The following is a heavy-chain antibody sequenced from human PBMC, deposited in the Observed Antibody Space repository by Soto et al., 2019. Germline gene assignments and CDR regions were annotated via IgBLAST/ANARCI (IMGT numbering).Heavy chain of an antibody. CDR2: IYYRGNT. Sequence: SETLAVTCTVSGGSISSDDYYWNWIRQRPGKGLEWIGNIYYRGNTNYNPSLKSRIIMSMDMSENQFSLKLTSVTAADTAVYYCARSWDHYGMDVWGQGTTVTVSS. D-gene: IGHD1-26*01. J-gene: IGHJ6*02. V-gene: IGHV4-31*02. CDR1: GGSISSDDYY. CDR3: ARSWDHYGMDV.